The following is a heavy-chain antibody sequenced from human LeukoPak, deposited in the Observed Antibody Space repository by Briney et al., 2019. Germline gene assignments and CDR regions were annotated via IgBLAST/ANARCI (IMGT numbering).Heavy chain of an antibody. Sequence: ASVKVSCKVSGYTLTELSMHWVRQAPGKGLEWMGGFDPEDGETIYAQRFQGRVTMTEDTSTDAAYMELSSLRSEDTAVYYCATVRSSSWLAFDYWGQGTLVTVSS. CDR1: GYTLTELS. D-gene: IGHD6-13*01. CDR3: ATVRSSSWLAFDY. V-gene: IGHV1-24*01. J-gene: IGHJ4*02. CDR2: FDPEDGET.